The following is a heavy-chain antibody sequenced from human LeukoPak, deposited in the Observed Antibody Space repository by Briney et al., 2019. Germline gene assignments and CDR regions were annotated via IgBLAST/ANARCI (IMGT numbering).Heavy chain of an antibody. CDR1: GGTFSSYA. Sequence: SVKVSCKASGGTFSSYAISWVRQAPGQGLEWMGRIIPILGIANYAQKFQGRVTITADKSTSTAYMELSSLRSEDTAVYYCARAKYYGSGKEGWFDPWGQGTLDTVSS. V-gene: IGHV1-69*04. D-gene: IGHD3-10*01. CDR2: IIPILGIA. CDR3: ARAKYYGSGKEGWFDP. J-gene: IGHJ5*02.